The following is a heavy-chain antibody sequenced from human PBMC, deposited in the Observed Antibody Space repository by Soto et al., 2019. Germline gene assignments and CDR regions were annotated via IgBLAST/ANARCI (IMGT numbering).Heavy chain of an antibody. CDR3: ARCYCSVGSCYTCWHFDL. D-gene: IGHD2-15*01. V-gene: IGHV1-18*01. CDR1: GYTFNNYG. CDR2: IGPYNGNT. J-gene: IGHJ2*01. Sequence: QVPLVQSGAEVKKPGASVKVSCKASGYTFNNYGISWVRQAPGQGLEWMGWIGPYNGNTDHAQNVQGRVTMTTDTSTNTAYMELRSLRSDDTALYYCARCYCSVGSCYTCWHFDLWGRGTLVTVSS.